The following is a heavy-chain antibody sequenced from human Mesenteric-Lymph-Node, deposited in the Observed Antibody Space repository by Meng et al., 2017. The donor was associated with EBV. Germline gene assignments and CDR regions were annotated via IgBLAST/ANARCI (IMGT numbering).Heavy chain of an antibody. CDR3: ARGCLDTAMVDYYFDS. CDR2: IYDSGST. CDR1: GGSISSGAYY. D-gene: IGHD5-18*01. V-gene: IGHV4-30-4*01. Sequence: QGQRRGPGPGLVKPSQTLSLTCAVSGGSISSGAYYWSWIRQPPGKGLEWIGYIYDSGSTYYNPSLKSRVTISVDTSKTQFSLKLSSVTAADTAVYYCARGCLDTAMVDYYFDSWGQGTLVTVSS. J-gene: IGHJ4*02.